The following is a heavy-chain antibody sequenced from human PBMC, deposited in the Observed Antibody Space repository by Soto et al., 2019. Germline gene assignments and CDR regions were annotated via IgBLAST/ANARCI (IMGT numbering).Heavy chain of an antibody. CDR1: GFTFSSYG. D-gene: IGHD5-18*01. CDR3: ARDAVDTAMVTLVYYYYGMDV. Sequence: GGSLRLSCAASGFTFSSYGMHWVRQAPGKGLEWVAVIWYDGSNKYYADSVKGRFTISRDNSKNTLHLQMNSLRAEDKAVYYCARDAVDTAMVTLVYYYYGMDVWGQGTTVTVSS. CDR2: IWYDGSNK. V-gene: IGHV3-33*01. J-gene: IGHJ6*02.